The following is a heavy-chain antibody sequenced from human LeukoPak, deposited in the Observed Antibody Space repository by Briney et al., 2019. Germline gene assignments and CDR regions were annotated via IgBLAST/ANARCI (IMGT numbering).Heavy chain of an antibody. D-gene: IGHD6-13*01. J-gene: IGHJ4*02. CDR1: GFTFSDYY. Sequence: TPGGSLRLSCAASGFTFSDYYMSWIRQAPGKGLEWVGRIRGKTDGETTDYAAPVQGRFTISRDDSKDTLYLQMNSLKTEDTAVYYCMLAAAGPAYWGQGTLVTVSS. V-gene: IGHV3-15*01. CDR2: IRGKTDGETT. CDR3: MLAAAGPAY.